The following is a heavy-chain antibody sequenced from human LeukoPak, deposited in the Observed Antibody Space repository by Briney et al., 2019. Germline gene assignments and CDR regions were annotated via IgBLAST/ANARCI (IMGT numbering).Heavy chain of an antibody. CDR1: GGSISSSSYY. V-gene: IGHV4-39*07. D-gene: IGHD5-12*01. CDR2: IYYSGST. Sequence: SETLSLTCSVSGGSISSSSYYWGWIRQPPGKGLEWIGSIYYSGSTYYNPSLKSRVTISVDTSKNQFSLKLSSVTAADTVVYYCASTPGPRGLGYFDYWGQGTLVTVSS. CDR3: ASTPGPRGLGYFDY. J-gene: IGHJ4*02.